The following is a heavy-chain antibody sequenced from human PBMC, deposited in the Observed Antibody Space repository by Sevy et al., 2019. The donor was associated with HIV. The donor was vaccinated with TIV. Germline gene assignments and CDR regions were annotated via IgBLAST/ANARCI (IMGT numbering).Heavy chain of an antibody. CDR2: FDPEDGET. J-gene: IGHJ4*02. Sequence: ASVKVSCKVSGYTLTKLSMHWVRQGPGKGLEWMGSFDPEDGETIYAQKFQGRVTMTEDTSTDTAHMELSSLKSEDTAVYYCATTKDYYESSGSPFDYWGQGTLVTVSS. D-gene: IGHD3-22*01. CDR3: ATTKDYYESSGSPFDY. V-gene: IGHV1-24*01. CDR1: GYTLTKLS.